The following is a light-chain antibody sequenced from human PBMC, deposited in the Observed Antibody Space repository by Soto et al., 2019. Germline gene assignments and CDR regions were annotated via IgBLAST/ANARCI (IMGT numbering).Light chain of an antibody. Sequence: QSALTQPASVSGSPGQSITISCTGTSSDVGGYNYVSWYQQYPGKAPKLMIYEVSNRPSGVSNRFSGSKSGNTASLTISGLQAEDEADYYCSSFTSTHTGVFGGGTTVTVL. CDR2: EVS. CDR3: SSFTSTHTGV. CDR1: SSDVGGYNY. J-gene: IGLJ3*02. V-gene: IGLV2-14*01.